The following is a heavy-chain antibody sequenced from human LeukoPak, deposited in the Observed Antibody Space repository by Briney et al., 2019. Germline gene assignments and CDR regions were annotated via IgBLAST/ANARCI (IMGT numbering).Heavy chain of an antibody. D-gene: IGHD2-15*01. CDR1: GFMFSDHY. CDR2: ISDSGSTI. CDR3: ARDHDSLGY. V-gene: IGHV3-11*01. J-gene: IGHJ4*02. Sequence: GGSLRLSCAASGFMFSDHYMSWIRQAPGKGLEWISYISDSGSTIYYADSVKGRFTISRDNGKKSLFLQMNRLRADDTAVYYCARDHDSLGYWGQGTLVTVSS.